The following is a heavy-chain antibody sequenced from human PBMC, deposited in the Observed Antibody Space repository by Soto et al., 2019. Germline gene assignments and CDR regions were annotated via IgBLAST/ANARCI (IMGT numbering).Heavy chain of an antibody. D-gene: IGHD6-19*01. V-gene: IGHV3-33*01. Sequence: QVQLVESGGGVVQPGRSLRLSCAASGFTFSSYGMHWVRQAPGKGLEWVAVIWYDGSNKYYADSVKGRFTISRDNSKNPLDLQMNRLGGGDTAGYFCARDKQWLGGGNRFGPWGQGTLVTVSS. CDR2: IWYDGSNK. CDR1: GFTFSSYG. J-gene: IGHJ5*02. CDR3: ARDKQWLGGGNRFGP.